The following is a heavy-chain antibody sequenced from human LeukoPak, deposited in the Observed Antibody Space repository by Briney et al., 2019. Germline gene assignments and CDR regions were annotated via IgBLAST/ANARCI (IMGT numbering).Heavy chain of an antibody. CDR3: AREGGDPRWLDP. Sequence: PSQTLSLTCTVSGGSISSGGYYWSWIRQHPGKGLEWIGYIYYSGSTYYNPSLKSRLTISLDTSKNQFSLNLSSVTAADTAVYYCAREGGDPRWLDPWGQGTLVTVSS. D-gene: IGHD6-25*01. J-gene: IGHJ5*02. CDR1: GGSISSGGYY. V-gene: IGHV4-31*03. CDR2: IYYSGST.